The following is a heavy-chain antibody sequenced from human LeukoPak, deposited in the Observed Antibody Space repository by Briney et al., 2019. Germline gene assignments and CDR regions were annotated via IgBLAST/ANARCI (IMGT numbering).Heavy chain of an antibody. CDR2: TVSEIDGGTT. J-gene: IGHJ6*02. D-gene: IGHD1-7*01. Sequence: GGSLRLSCAASGFTFNYAWMSWVRQVPGKGLEWVGQTVSEIDGGTTDYAAPVKGRFTISRDDSKSTLYLQMNSLKIEDTAVYYCTTDEDWNYARKDVWGQGATVIVSS. V-gene: IGHV3-15*04. CDR3: TTDEDWNYARKDV. CDR1: GFTFNYAW.